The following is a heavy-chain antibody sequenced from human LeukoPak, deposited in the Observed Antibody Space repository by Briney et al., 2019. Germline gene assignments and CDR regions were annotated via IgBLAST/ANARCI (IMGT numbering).Heavy chain of an antibody. Sequence: SETLSLTCTVSGGSISSSSYYWGWIRQPPGKGLEWIGSIYYSGSTYYNPSLKSRVTISVDTSKNQFSLKLSSVTAADTAVYYCAGGYYGSGSYYIGYYFDCWGQGTLVTVSS. CDR3: AGGYYGSGSYYIGYYFDC. CDR2: IYYSGST. J-gene: IGHJ4*02. CDR1: GGSISSSSYY. V-gene: IGHV4-39*01. D-gene: IGHD3-10*01.